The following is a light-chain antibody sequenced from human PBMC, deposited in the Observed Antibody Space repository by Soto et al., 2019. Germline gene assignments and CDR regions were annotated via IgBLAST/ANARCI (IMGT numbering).Light chain of an antibody. Sequence: EIVLTQSPGTLSLSPGERATLSCRASQSVSNNYLAWYQQKPGQAPRRRIFGASGRATGIPDRFSGSGSGKDFTLNISRLEPEDFAVYYCQQYGTSPTFGQGTKVEIK. V-gene: IGKV3-20*01. CDR2: GAS. CDR1: QSVSNNY. J-gene: IGKJ1*01. CDR3: QQYGTSPT.